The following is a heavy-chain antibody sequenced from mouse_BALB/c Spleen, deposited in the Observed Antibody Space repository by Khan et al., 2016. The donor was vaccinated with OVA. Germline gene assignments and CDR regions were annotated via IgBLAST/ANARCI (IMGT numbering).Heavy chain of an antibody. Sequence: QVRLQQSGAELARPGASVKMSCKASGYTFTSYTIHWIKQRSGQGLEWIGYINPSNGYTNYNQKFKDKATLTADKSSTTAYMQLSSLTSDDSAVYNGVRDGDYYRNDGWFAYWGQGTLVTVSA. CDR3: VRDGDYYRNDGWFAY. J-gene: IGHJ3*01. V-gene: IGHV1-4*01. CDR1: GYTFTSYT. CDR2: INPSNGYT. D-gene: IGHD2-14*01.